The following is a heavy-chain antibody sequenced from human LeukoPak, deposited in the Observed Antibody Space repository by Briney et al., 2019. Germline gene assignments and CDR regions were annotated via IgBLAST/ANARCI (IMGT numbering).Heavy chain of an antibody. J-gene: IGHJ1*01. V-gene: IGHV1-2*02. D-gene: IGHD3-22*01. CDR1: GYTFTGYY. CDR3: ARAGSSGYYLQYLQH. CDR2: INPDSGGT. Sequence: ASVKVSCKASGYTFTGYYINWVRQAPGQGLEWLGWINPDSGGTNYAQKFQGRVTTTRDTSISTAYMELSRLRSDDTAVYYCARAGSSGYYLQYLQHWGQGTLVTVSS.